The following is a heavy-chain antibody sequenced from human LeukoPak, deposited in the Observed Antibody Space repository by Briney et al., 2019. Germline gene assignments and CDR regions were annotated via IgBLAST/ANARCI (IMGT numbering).Heavy chain of an antibody. D-gene: IGHD3-10*01. CDR1: GYTFTGYY. CDR2: INPNSGGT. Sequence: ASVKVSCKASGYTFTGYYMHWVRQAPGQGLEWMGWINPNSGGTNYAQKFQGRVTMTRDTSISTAYMELSRLRSDDTAVYYCARSPSGAYYYYGMDVWGQGTTVTVSS. J-gene: IGHJ6*02. CDR3: ARSPSGAYYYYGMDV. V-gene: IGHV1-2*02.